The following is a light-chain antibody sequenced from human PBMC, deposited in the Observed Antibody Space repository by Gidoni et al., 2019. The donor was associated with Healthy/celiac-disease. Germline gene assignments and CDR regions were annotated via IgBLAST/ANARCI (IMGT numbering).Light chain of an antibody. Sequence: DIVMTQSPDSLAVSLGEKATINCKSSRSVLYGSNNKNYLAWYQQKPGQPPKLLIYWASTRESGVPDRLSGSGSGTDFTLTISSLQAEDVAVYYCQQYYSTPPTFGQGTKVEIK. J-gene: IGKJ1*01. CDR1: RSVLYGSNNKNY. CDR3: QQYYSTPPT. CDR2: WAS. V-gene: IGKV4-1*01.